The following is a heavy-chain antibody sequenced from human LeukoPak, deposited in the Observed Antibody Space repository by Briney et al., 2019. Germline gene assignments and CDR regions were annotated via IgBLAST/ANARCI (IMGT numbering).Heavy chain of an antibody. CDR2: IYYSGST. Sequence: SETLSLTCTVSGYSISSGYFWGWMRQPPGKGLEWIGYIYYSGSTNYNPSLKSRVTISVDTSKNQFSLKLSSVTAADTAVFYCASLTTADAFDIWGQGTMVTVSS. V-gene: IGHV4-38-2*02. CDR3: ASLTTADAFDI. D-gene: IGHD3-22*01. J-gene: IGHJ3*02. CDR1: GYSISSGYF.